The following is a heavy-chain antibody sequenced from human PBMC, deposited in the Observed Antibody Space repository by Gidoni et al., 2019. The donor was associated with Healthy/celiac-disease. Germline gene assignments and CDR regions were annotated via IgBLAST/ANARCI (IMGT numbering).Heavy chain of an antibody. J-gene: IGHJ2*01. CDR3: ARDTHCGGDCYPEMVYWYFDL. CDR1: GFTFSAYY. CDR2: ISSSSSYT. D-gene: IGHD2-21*02. Sequence: QVQLVESGGGLVKPGGSLRLSCAASGFTFSAYYMSWIRQAPGKGLEWVSYISSSSSYTNYADSVKGRFTISRDNAKNSLYLQMNSLRAEDTAVYYCARDTHCGGDCYPEMVYWYFDLWGRGTLVTVSS. V-gene: IGHV3-11*06.